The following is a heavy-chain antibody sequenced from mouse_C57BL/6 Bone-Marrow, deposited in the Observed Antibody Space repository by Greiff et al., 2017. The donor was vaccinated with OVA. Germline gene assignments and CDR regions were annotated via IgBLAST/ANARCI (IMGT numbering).Heavy chain of an antibody. CDR2: IDPANGNT. J-gene: IGHJ1*03. V-gene: IGHV14-3*01. CDR1: GFNIKNTY. CDR3: ARYSNYVWYFDV. D-gene: IGHD2-5*01. Sequence: VQLQQSVAELVRPGASVKLSCTASGFNIKNTYMHWVKQRPEQGLEWIGRIDPANGNTNYAPKFQGKATITADTSSNTAYLHLTSLTSEDTAIYYCARYSNYVWYFDVWGTGTTVTVSS.